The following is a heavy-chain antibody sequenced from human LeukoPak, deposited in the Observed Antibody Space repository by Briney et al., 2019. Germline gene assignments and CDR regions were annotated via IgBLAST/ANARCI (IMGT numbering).Heavy chain of an antibody. CDR2: ISYSSGHI. CDR1: GFTFSNSG. Sequence: GGSLRLSCAASGFTFSNSGMNWVRQAPGKGLEWVSSISYSSGHIYYADSVRGRLTISRDNAKNSLYLQMNSLRVEDTAVYYCARAGEGYCSGGSCYAGDYWGQGTLVTVSS. D-gene: IGHD2-15*01. CDR3: ARAGEGYCSGGSCYAGDY. J-gene: IGHJ4*02. V-gene: IGHV3-21*01.